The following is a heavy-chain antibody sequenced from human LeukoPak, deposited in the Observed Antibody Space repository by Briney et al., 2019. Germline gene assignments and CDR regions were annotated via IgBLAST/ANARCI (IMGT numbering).Heavy chain of an antibody. J-gene: IGHJ4*02. V-gene: IGHV3-30-3*01. CDR1: GFTLSNYA. Sequence: AGGSLRLSCAASGFTLSNYAIHWVRQAPGKGLEWVAVISSDGSNKYYADSVKGRFTISRDSSKNTLYLQVNSLRAEDTALYYCARAAGYYDFWSGYFDYWGQGTLVTVSS. D-gene: IGHD3-3*01. CDR3: ARAAGYYDFWSGYFDY. CDR2: ISSDGSNK.